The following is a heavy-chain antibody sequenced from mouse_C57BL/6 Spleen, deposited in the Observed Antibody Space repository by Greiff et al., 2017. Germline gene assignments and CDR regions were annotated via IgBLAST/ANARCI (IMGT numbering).Heavy chain of an antibody. CDR3: ARRVNYYFDY. V-gene: IGHV5-4*01. CDR1: GFTFSSYA. CDR2: ISDGGSYT. Sequence: EVQVVESGGGLVKPGGSLKLSCAASGFTFSSYAMSWVRQTPEKRLEWVATISDGGSYTYYPDNVKGRFTISRDNAKNNLYLQMSHLKSEDTAMYYCARRVNYYFDYWGQGTTLTVSS. D-gene: IGHD1-3*01. J-gene: IGHJ2*01.